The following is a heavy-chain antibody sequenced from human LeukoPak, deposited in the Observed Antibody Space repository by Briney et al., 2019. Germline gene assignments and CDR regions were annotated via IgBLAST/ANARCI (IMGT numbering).Heavy chain of an antibody. D-gene: IGHD1-26*01. Sequence: GGSLRLSCAASGFTFSNAWMSWVRQAPGKGLEWVGRIKSKTDGGTTDYAAPVKGRFTISRDDSKNTLYLQMNSLKTEDTAVYYCTSEWELLPYYFDYWGQETLVTVSS. V-gene: IGHV3-15*01. CDR1: GFTFSNAW. J-gene: IGHJ4*02. CDR2: IKSKTDGGTT. CDR3: TSEWELLPYYFDY.